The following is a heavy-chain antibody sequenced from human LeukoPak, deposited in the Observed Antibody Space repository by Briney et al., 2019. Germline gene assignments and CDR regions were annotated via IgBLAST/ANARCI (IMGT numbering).Heavy chain of an antibody. V-gene: IGHV3-53*05. Sequence: PGGSLRLSCAASGFTVSSNYMSWVRQAPGKGLEWVSVIYSGGSTYYADSVKGRFTISRDNSKNTLYLQMNSLRAEDTAVYYCAKGGVTFANYDFWSGYHYYMDVWGKGTTVTVSS. D-gene: IGHD3-3*01. CDR2: IYSGGST. J-gene: IGHJ6*03. CDR3: AKGGVTFANYDFWSGYHYYMDV. CDR1: GFTVSSNY.